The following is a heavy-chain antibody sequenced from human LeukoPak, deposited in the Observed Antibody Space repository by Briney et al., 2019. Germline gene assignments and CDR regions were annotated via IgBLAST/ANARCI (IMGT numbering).Heavy chain of an antibody. CDR2: INPNTGDT. CDR3: ARGRSPSGGTYLDDY. Sequence: ASVKVSCKASGYTFTGYYMHWLRQAPGQGLEWMAWINPNTGDTNYAQKFRDRVTMTRDTSINTAYMELSSLRSDDTAVYYCARGRSPSGGTYLDDYWGQGTLVTVSS. V-gene: IGHV1-2*02. D-gene: IGHD1-26*01. J-gene: IGHJ4*02. CDR1: GYTFTGYY.